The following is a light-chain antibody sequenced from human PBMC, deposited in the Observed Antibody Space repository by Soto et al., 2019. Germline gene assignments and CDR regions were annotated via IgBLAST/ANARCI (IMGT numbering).Light chain of an antibody. CDR1: QSVSGY. V-gene: IGKV3-20*01. Sequence: EIVLTQSPDTLSLSPGERATLSCRASQSVSGYLGWYQQKPGQAPRLLIYDASNRAYGVPARFRGSGSETDFTLTISRLEPEDFAVYYCQQYGTSPRTFGQGTKVEIK. CDR3: QQYGTSPRT. CDR2: DAS. J-gene: IGKJ1*01.